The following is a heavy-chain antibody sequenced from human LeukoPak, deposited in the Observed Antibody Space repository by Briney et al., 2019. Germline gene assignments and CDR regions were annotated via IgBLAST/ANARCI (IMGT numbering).Heavy chain of an antibody. J-gene: IGHJ4*02. Sequence: PSETLSLTCTVSGGSMSGSFWSWSRQPAGKGLEWIGRVSSTGTTSYNPSLKSRVTVSLDTSKNQFSLKLNSVTAADTAVYYCARETIPRGVSFTDIWGQRTLVTVSS. CDR3: ARETIPRGVSFTDI. CDR1: GGSMSGSF. V-gene: IGHV4-4*07. CDR2: VSSTGTT. D-gene: IGHD3-10*01.